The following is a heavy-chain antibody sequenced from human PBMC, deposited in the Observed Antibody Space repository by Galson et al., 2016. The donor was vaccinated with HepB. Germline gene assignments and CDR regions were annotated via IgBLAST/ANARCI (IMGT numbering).Heavy chain of an antibody. CDR3: AKERLVRRIFDH. CDR2: VDNSGDGT. J-gene: IGHJ4*02. D-gene: IGHD1-1*01. CDR1: GFTFRNYG. V-gene: IGHV3-23*01. Sequence: SLRLSCAASGFTFRNYGMTWVRQAPGKGLEWVSIVDNSGDGTYYADSVKGRFTISRDNSKNTLYLHMNSLRAEDTAVYYCAKERLVRRIFDHWGQGTLLTVSS.